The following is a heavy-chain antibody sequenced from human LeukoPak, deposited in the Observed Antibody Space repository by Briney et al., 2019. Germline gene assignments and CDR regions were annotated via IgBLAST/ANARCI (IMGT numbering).Heavy chain of an antibody. V-gene: IGHV3-30-3*01. CDR2: ISYDGSDT. Sequence: QTGGSLRLSCAASGFTFSSYAMHWVRQAPGKGLEWVAVISYDGSDTYYSDSLKGRFTISRDNSKNTLYLQMNSLRAEDTAVYYCAREGVAARNFDYWGQGTLVTVSS. CDR1: GFTFSSYA. J-gene: IGHJ4*02. CDR3: AREGVAARNFDY. D-gene: IGHD6-6*01.